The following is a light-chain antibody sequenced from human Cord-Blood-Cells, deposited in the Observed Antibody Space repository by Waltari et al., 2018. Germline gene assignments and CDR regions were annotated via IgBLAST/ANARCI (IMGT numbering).Light chain of an antibody. V-gene: IGKV3-20*01. CDR1: QSVSSNY. CDR3: QQYGSSPYT. J-gene: IGKJ2*01. Sequence: EIVLTQSPGTLSLSPGERATLSCRASQSVSSNYLAWYPQKPGQAPRLLIYVSSSRATGIPDRYSGSGSGTDFTLTISRLEPEDFAVDYCQQYGSSPYTFGQGTKLEIK. CDR2: VSS.